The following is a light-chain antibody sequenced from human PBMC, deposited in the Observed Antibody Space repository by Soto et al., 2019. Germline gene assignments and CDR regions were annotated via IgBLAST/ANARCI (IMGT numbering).Light chain of an antibody. CDR3: QQYNNWPPGVT. CDR1: QSVSSN. CDR2: GAS. Sequence: EIVMTQSPATLSVSPGERATLSCRASQSVSSNLAWYQQKPGHAPRLLIYGASTRATGIPARFSGSGSGTEFTLTISILQSEDFAVYYCQQYNNWPPGVTFGPGTKVDIK. J-gene: IGKJ3*01. V-gene: IGKV3-15*01.